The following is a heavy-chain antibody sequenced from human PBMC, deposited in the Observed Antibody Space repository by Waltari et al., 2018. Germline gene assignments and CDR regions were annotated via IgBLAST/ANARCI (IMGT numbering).Heavy chain of an antibody. CDR2: ITQDGSEK. D-gene: IGHD3-16*02. CDR3: ARDLHDYVWGSYRSGFDY. CDR1: GFTLSSYW. Sequence: EVQLVESGGGLVQPGGSLRLSCAASGFTLSSYWMSWVRPAPGKGLEWVANITQDGSEKYYVDSVKGRFTISRDNAKNSLYLQMNSLRAEDTAVYYCARDLHDYVWGSYRSGFDYWGQGTLVTVSS. V-gene: IGHV3-7*01. J-gene: IGHJ4*02.